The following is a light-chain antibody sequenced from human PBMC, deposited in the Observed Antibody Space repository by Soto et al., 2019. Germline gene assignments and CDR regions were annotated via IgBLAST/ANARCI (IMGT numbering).Light chain of an antibody. Sequence: QSALTQPPSVSGSPGQSITISCTGTSSDVGGYNYVSWYQQHPGKAPKLMIYDVSNRPSGVSNRFSGSKSGNTASLTISGLQAEDEADYYCSSYTSSSTDVIFGGGTKLTVL. V-gene: IGLV2-14*01. J-gene: IGLJ2*01. CDR3: SSYTSSSTDVI. CDR2: DVS. CDR1: SSDVGGYNY.